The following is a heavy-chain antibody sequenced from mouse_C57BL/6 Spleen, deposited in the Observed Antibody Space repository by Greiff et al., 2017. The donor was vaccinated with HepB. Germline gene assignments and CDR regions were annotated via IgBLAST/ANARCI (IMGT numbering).Heavy chain of an antibody. CDR2: IYPGSGNT. Sequence: VKLMESGAELVRPGASVKLSCKASGYTFTDYYINWVKQRPGQGLEWIARIYPGSGNTYYNEKFKGKATLTAEKSSSTAYMQLSSLTSEDSAVYFCARNYGYDDYAMDYWGQGTSVTVSS. CDR1: GYTFTDYY. V-gene: IGHV1-76*01. CDR3: ARNYGYDDYAMDY. J-gene: IGHJ4*01. D-gene: IGHD2-2*01.